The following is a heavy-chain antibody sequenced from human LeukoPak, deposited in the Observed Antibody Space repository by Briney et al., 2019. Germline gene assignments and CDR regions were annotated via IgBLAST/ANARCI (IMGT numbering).Heavy chain of an antibody. V-gene: IGHV6-1*01. CDR2: TYYRSKWYN. CDR3: ARVLGGVTMVRGVSYYYYYMDV. CDR1: GDSVSSNSAA. D-gene: IGHD3-10*01. Sequence: SQTLSLTCAISGDSVSSNSAAWNWIRQSPSRGLEWLGRTYYRSKWYNDYAVSVKSRITINPDTSKNQFSLQLNSVTPEDTAVYYCARVLGGVTMVRGVSYYYYYMDVWGKGTTVTVPS. J-gene: IGHJ6*03.